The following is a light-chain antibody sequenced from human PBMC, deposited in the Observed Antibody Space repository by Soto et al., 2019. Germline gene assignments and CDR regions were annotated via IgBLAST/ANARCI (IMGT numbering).Light chain of an antibody. CDR2: EVS. CDR1: SSDIGNYDF. V-gene: IGLV2-14*01. CDR3: SSYTTSTSFIL. Sequence: QSVLTQPASVSGSPGQSITISCTGTSSDIGNYDFVSWYQQVPGTAPKAMIYEVSSRPSGVSNRFSGSKSGNTASLTNSGLQAEDEAYYYCSSYTTSTSFILFGGGTKLTVL. J-gene: IGLJ2*01.